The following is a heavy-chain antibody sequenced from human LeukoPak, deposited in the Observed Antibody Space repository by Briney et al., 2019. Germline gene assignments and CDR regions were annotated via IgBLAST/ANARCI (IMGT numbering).Heavy chain of an antibody. Sequence: PSETLSLTCSVSGDSISGYYWSWIRQPPGKGLEWIGYIYYSGSPYYNPSLKSRLTISVDTSKNQFSLKLTSVTAADTAVYYCAILLTGHFDPWGQGTLVTVSS. CDR1: GDSISGYY. J-gene: IGHJ5*02. V-gene: IGHV4-59*06. D-gene: IGHD3-9*01. CDR2: IYYSGSP. CDR3: AILLTGHFDP.